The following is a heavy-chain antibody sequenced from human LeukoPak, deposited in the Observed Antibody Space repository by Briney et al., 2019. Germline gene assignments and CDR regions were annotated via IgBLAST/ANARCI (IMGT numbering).Heavy chain of an antibody. V-gene: IGHV1-2*02. J-gene: IGHJ4*02. D-gene: IGHD3-22*01. CDR1: GYTLTGYY. CDR2: INPNSGGT. CDR3: ARAIPAPWSDYYDSSGPTGDY. Sequence: ASVKVSCKASGYTLTGYYMHWVRQAPGQGLEWMGWINPNSGGTNYAQKFQGRVTMTRDTSISTAYMELSRLRSDDTAVYYCARAIPAPWSDYYDSSGPTGDYWGQGTLVTVSS.